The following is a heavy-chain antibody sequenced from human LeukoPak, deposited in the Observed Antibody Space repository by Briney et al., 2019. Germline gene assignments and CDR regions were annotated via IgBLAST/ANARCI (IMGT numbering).Heavy chain of an antibody. J-gene: IGHJ4*02. CDR2: INHSGST. Sequence: SETLSLTCAVYGGSFSGYYWSWIRQPPGKGLEWIGEINHSGSTNYNPSLKSRVTISVDTSKNQFSLKLSSVTAADTAVYYCARKRYGSGSYEDYWGQGTLVTVSS. D-gene: IGHD3-10*01. V-gene: IGHV4-34*01. CDR3: ARKRYGSGSYEDY. CDR1: GGSFSGYY.